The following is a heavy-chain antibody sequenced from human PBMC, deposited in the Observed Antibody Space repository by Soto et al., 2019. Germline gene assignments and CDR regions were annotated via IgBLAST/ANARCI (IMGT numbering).Heavy chain of an antibody. CDR1: GFNFSSYA. CDR3: AKDYIVVVPAAIEDFDY. CDR2: ISGSGGST. D-gene: IGHD2-2*02. Sequence: EVQLLESGGGLVQPGGSLRLSCAASGFNFSSYAMSWVRQAPGKGLEWVSAISGSGGSTYYADSVKGRFTISRDNSKNTLYLQMNSLRAEDTAVYYCAKDYIVVVPAAIEDFDYWGQGTLVTVSS. J-gene: IGHJ4*02. V-gene: IGHV3-23*01.